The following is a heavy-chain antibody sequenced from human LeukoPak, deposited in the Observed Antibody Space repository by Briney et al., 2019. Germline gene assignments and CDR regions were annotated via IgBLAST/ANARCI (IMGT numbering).Heavy chain of an antibody. CDR1: GFTFSSYG. CDR2: IRYDGSNK. J-gene: IGHJ5*02. CDR3: AKDRELWFGGRWFDP. V-gene: IGHV3-30*02. D-gene: IGHD3-10*01. Sequence: GGPLRLSCAASGFTFSSYGMHWVRQAPGKGLEGVAFIRYDGSNKYYADSVKGRFTISRDNSKNTLYLQMNSLRAEDTAVYYCAKDRELWFGGRWFDPWGQGTLVTVSS.